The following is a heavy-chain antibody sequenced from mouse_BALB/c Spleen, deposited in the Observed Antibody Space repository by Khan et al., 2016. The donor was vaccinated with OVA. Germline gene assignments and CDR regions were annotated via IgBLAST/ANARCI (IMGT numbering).Heavy chain of an antibody. Sequence: QIQLVQSGPGLVAPSQSLSITYTVSGFSLSSYGVNWVRQPPGKGLEWLGVIWGDGSTNYHSALKSRLNINKDNSKSQVFLKLNSLQTDDTATYFCAKWDNSYYAMDYWGQGTSVTVSS. CDR1: GFSLSSYG. D-gene: IGHD1-3*01. V-gene: IGHV2-3*01. CDR3: AKWDNSYYAMDY. J-gene: IGHJ4*01. CDR2: IWGDGST.